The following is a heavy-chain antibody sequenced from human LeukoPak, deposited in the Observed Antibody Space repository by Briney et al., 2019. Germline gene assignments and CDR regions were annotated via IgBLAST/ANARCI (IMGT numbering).Heavy chain of an antibody. J-gene: IGHJ4*02. Sequence: SETLSLTCTVSGGSISPYYWSWIRQPAGKGLEWNGRIYSSANTNYNPSLQSRVTMSVDTSKNQLSLKVSSVTAADTAVYYCARKLRGYSGKDYIIDYWGQGTLVTVSP. V-gene: IGHV4-4*07. CDR2: IYSSANT. CDR3: ARKLRGYSGKDYIIDY. CDR1: GGSISPYY. D-gene: IGHD5-12*01.